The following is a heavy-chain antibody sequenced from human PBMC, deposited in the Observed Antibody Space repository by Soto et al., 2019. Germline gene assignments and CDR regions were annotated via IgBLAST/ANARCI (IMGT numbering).Heavy chain of an antibody. CDR1: GFTFDDYG. CDR3: VEGRVSYFVYFGLDV. V-gene: IGHV3-9*01. J-gene: IGHJ6*02. D-gene: IGHD3-10*02. CDR2: IDWNGGST. Sequence: EVQLVESGGGLVQPGRSLRLSCVASGFTFDDYGMHWVRQTPGQGLQWVSSIDWNGGSTAYADSMKGRFTISRDNARNSVYLQMNSLSPEDTARYYCVEGRVSYFVYFGLDVWGQGTTVTVSS.